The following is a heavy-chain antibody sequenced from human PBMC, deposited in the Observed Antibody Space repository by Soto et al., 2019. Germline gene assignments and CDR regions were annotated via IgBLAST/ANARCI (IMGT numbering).Heavy chain of an antibody. J-gene: IGHJ4*02. D-gene: IGHD6-6*01. V-gene: IGHV4-4*07. CDR1: GGSISSYY. CDR3: AREKNLAARLIDY. Sequence: KASETLSLTCTVSGGSISSYYWCWIRQPAGKGLEWIGRISTSGSPNYSPSLRSRVTMSVDTSKNQFSLKLSSVTAADTAVYFCAREKNLAARLIDYWGQGTLVTVSS. CDR2: ISTSGSP.